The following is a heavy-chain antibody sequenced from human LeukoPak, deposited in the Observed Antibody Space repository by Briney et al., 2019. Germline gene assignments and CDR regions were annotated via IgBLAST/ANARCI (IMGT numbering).Heavy chain of an antibody. Sequence: GGSLRLSRAASGFTFNTYTMNWVRQAPGKGLEWVSSISSSSNNINYADSVKGRFTISRDNAMNSVHLQMNSLRVEDTAVYYCARGYQRPDYWGQGTLITVSS. CDR1: GFTFNTYT. CDR3: ARGYQRPDY. J-gene: IGHJ4*02. CDR2: ISSSSNNI. D-gene: IGHD2-2*01. V-gene: IGHV3-21*01.